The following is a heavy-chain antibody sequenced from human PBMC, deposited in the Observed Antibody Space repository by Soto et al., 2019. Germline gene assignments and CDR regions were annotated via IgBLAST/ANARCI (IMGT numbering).Heavy chain of an antibody. CDR3: ARETDGAYAGANYGMDV. D-gene: IGHD3-16*01. CDR2: ISAYNGNT. V-gene: IGHV1-18*04. CDR1: GYTFTSYG. J-gene: IGHJ6*02. Sequence: QVQLVQSGAEVKKPGASVKVSCKASGYTFTSYGISWVRQAPGQGLEWMGWISAYNGNTNYAQKLQGRVTMNTDTSTSTAYMELRSLRSDDTAVYYCARETDGAYAGANYGMDVWGQGTTVTVSS.